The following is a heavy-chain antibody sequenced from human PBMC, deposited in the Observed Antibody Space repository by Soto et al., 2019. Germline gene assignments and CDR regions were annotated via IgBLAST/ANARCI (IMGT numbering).Heavy chain of an antibody. CDR1: GYTFTSYG. J-gene: IGHJ2*01. CDR2: ISDYNGNT. D-gene: IGHD4-17*01. CDR3: ARVFLLYGDYGRDFDL. Sequence: QVQLVQSGAEVKKPGASVKVSCKASGYTFTSYGITWVRQAPGQGLEWMGWISDYNGNTNYAQKLQGRVTMTTDTSTSTAYMELRSLRSDDTAVYYCARVFLLYGDYGRDFDLWGRGPLVTVSS. V-gene: IGHV1-18*01.